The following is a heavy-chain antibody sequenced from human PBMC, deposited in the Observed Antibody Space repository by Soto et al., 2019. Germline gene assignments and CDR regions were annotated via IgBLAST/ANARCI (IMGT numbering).Heavy chain of an antibody. J-gene: IGHJ5*02. CDR1: GFTFSSYA. V-gene: IGHV3-30-3*01. CDR3: ARELGGLTGNWFDP. D-gene: IGHD3-16*01. CDR2: ISYDGSNK. Sequence: QVQLVESGGGVVQPGRPLRLSCAASGFTFSSYAMHWVRQAPGKGLEWVAVISYDGSNKYYADSVKGRFTISRDNSKNTLYLQMNSLRAEDTAVYYCARELGGLTGNWFDPWGQGTLVTVSS.